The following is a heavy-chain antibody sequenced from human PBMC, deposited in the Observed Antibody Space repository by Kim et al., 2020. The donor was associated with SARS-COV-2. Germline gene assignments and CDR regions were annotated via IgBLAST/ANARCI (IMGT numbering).Heavy chain of an antibody. CDR2: INHSGST. Sequence: SETLSLICAVYGGSFSGYYWSWIRQPPGKGLEWIGEINHSGSTNYNPSLKSRVTISVDTSKNQFSLKLSSVTAADTAVYYCARRPHAAYYYGSGSLSNYYGMDVWGQGTTVTVSS. D-gene: IGHD3-10*01. J-gene: IGHJ6*02. CDR1: GGSFSGYY. V-gene: IGHV4-34*01. CDR3: ARRPHAAYYYGSGSLSNYYGMDV.